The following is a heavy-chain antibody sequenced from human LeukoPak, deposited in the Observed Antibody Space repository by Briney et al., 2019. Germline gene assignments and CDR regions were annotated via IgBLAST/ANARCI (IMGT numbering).Heavy chain of an antibody. CDR1: GFTLSSHA. CDR3: AKKACGSGRFFPLDYFDY. Sequence: GGSLSLSRAVSGFTLSSHAMSWVRQAPGKGLESVSAISGNGGRTYYAEPVKGRLTISRDTSKSTLYLQMNSLRAEGTAVYYCAKKACGSGRFFPLDYFDYWGQGTLVTVSS. J-gene: IGHJ4*02. V-gene: IGHV3-23*01. D-gene: IGHD3-10*01. CDR2: ISGNGGRT.